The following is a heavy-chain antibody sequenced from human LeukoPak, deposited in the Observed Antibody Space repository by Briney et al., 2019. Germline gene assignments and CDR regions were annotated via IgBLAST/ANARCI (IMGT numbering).Heavy chain of an antibody. J-gene: IGHJ3*02. V-gene: IGHV3-21*01. Sequence: GGSLRLSCAASGFTFSRYSMNWVRQAPGKGLEWVSSISSSSSYIDYADSVKGRFTISRDNAKNSLYLQMNSLRAEDTAVYYCAREGAGAFDIWGQGTMVTVSS. CDR3: AREGAGAFDI. CDR1: GFTFSRYS. CDR2: ISSSSSYI. D-gene: IGHD1-26*01.